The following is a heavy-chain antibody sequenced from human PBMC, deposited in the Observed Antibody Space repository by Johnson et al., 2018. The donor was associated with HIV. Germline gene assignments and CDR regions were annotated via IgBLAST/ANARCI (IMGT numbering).Heavy chain of an antibody. CDR2: IRFDGNNK. V-gene: IGHV3-30*02. CDR1: GFTFDDYG. CDR3: AKDFTDGAFDI. D-gene: IGHD5-24*01. J-gene: IGHJ3*02. Sequence: QVQLVESGGGVVRPGGSLRLSCAASGFTFDDYGMHWVRQAPGKGLEWVTFIRFDGNNKYYADSVEGRFTISRDNSKNTLHLQMNSLRVEDTAVYYCAKDFTDGAFDIWGRGTMVTVSS.